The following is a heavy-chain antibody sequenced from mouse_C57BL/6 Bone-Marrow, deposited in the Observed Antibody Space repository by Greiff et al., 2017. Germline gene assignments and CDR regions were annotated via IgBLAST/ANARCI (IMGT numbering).Heavy chain of an antibody. Sequence: QVQLQQSGAELVKPGASVKLSCKASGYTFTEYTIHWVKQRPGQGLEWIGWFYRGSGSIKYNEKFKDKDTLTADKSSSTVYMKLSRMTSEDSAVYFCARHERYYDYPWFAYWGQGTLVTVSA. CDR1: GYTFTEYT. J-gene: IGHJ3*01. CDR2: FYRGSGSI. CDR3: ARHERYYDYPWFAY. D-gene: IGHD2-4*01. V-gene: IGHV1-62-2*01.